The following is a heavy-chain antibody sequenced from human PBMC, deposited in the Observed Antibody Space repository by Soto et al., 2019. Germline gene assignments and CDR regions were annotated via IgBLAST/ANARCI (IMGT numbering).Heavy chain of an antibody. CDR2: IRNKAYGGTT. CDR3: AREGRYRGYPPPAL. Sequence: GGSLRLSCTASAFTFADYTLSWFRQAPGKGLEWLGIIRNKAYGGTTEYAASVKGRFTISRDDSKSIADLLMNSLKTENTAPYYWAREGRYRGYPPPALWGQGTLVTFSS. J-gene: IGHJ4*02. CDR1: AFTFADYT. V-gene: IGHV3-49*03. D-gene: IGHD5-12*01.